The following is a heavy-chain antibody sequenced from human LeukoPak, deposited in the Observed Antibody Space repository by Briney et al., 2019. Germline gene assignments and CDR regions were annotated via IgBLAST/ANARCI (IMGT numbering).Heavy chain of an antibody. D-gene: IGHD3-22*01. Sequence: GGSLRLSCAASGFTFSSYAMSWVRQAPGKGLEWVSSISSSSSYIYYADSVKGRFTISRDNAKNSLYLQMNSLRAEDTAVYYCARESAYYYDSSGPYYFDYWGQGTLVTVSS. J-gene: IGHJ4*02. CDR1: GFTFSSYA. V-gene: IGHV3-21*01. CDR3: ARESAYYYDSSGPYYFDY. CDR2: ISSSSSYI.